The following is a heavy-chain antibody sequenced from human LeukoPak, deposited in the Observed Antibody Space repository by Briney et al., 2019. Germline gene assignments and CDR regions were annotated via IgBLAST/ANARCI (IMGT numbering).Heavy chain of an antibody. CDR1: GFTFGNAW. D-gene: IGHD6-13*01. CDR2: IKSITDGATI. CDR3: CLYSSSYYHFDY. V-gene: IGHV3-15*01. Sequence: GGSLRLSCAASGFTFGNAWMSWVRQAPGKGLEWVGRIKSITDGATIDYAAPVKGRFTISRDDSTNTLYLQMNSLKTGDTAVYFCCLYSSSYYHFDYWGQGTLVTVSS. J-gene: IGHJ4*02.